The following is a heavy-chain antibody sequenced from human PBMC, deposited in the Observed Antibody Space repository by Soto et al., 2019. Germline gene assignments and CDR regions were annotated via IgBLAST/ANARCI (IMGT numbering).Heavy chain of an antibody. Sequence: GGSLRLSCAASGFTFSSYAMTWVRQAPGKGLEWVSGISGSGGSTFYADSVKGRFTVSRDSSNNTLYLQMNSLRAEDTAVYYCARSFSSWGHYYSYMDVWGKGTTVTVSS. D-gene: IGHD6-13*01. CDR3: ARSFSSWGHYYSYMDV. V-gene: IGHV3-23*01. CDR2: ISGSGGST. J-gene: IGHJ6*03. CDR1: GFTFSSYA.